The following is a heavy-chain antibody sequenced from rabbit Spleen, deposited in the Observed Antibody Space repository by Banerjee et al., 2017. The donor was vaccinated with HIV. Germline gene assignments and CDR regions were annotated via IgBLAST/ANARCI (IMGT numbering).Heavy chain of an antibody. CDR1: GFSFSSDYD. CDR2: IYTGSGST. V-gene: IGHV1S40*01. CDR3: ARSLGSNAVDGFLL. D-gene: IGHD4-2*01. J-gene: IGHJ4*01. Sequence: QSLEESGGDLVQPGASLTLTCTASGFSFSSDYDMCWVRQAPGKGLEWIGCIYTGSGSTYLASWAKGRFTISKTSSTTVTLQMTSLTAADTATYFCARSLGSNAVDGFLLWGQGTLVTVS.